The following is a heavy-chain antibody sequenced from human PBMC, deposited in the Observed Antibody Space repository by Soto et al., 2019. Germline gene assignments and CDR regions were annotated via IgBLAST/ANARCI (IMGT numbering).Heavy chain of an antibody. CDR3: AADPGAYLYRSPIH. CDR2: IDVGSGNA. V-gene: IGHV1-58*01. Sequence: SVKLSCKKSGFTFSTSAAHWVRQARGHRLQWIGWIDVGSGNANYAQMLQERVTISRDMSTSTAYMELSSLRPEDPPPPNSAADPGAYLYRSPIHWG. CDR1: GFTFSTSA. J-gene: IGHJ1*01.